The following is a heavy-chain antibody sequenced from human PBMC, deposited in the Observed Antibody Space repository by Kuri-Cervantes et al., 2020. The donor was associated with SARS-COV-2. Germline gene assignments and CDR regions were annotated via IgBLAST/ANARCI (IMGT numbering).Heavy chain of an antibody. CDR1: GFIFSDVW. CDR3: TTGSIRGQWLVPRRHDAFDF. V-gene: IGHV3-15*01. CDR2: IKSKADDETR. D-gene: IGHD6-19*01. Sequence: GESLKIPCAAPGFIFSDVWMSWVRQAPGKGLEWIGRIKSKADDETRDYAGPVKGRFTISRDDSTNTLYLQMNSLKIEDTAMYYCTTGSIRGQWLVPRRHDAFDFWGQGTMVTVSS. J-gene: IGHJ3*01.